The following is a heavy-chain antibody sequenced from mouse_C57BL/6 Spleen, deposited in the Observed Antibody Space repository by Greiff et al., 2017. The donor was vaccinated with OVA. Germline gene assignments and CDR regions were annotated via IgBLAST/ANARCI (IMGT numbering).Heavy chain of an antibody. V-gene: IGHV1-52*01. D-gene: IGHD2-5*01. J-gene: IGHJ4*01. Sequence: VQLQQPGAELVRPGSSVKLSCKASGYTFTSYWMHWVKQRPIQGLEWIGNINPSDSDTNYNKKFKDKATLTVDKSSSPAYMQLRSLTSEDSAVDYCARYYSNYEGNAMDGWGQGTSVTVAS. CDR2: INPSDSDT. CDR1: GYTFTSYW. CDR3: ARYYSNYEGNAMDG.